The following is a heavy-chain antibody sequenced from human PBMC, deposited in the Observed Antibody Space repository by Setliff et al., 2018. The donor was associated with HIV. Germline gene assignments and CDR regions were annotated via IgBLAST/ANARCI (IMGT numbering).Heavy chain of an antibody. CDR3: ARHDFWSGYHNWFDP. D-gene: IGHD3-3*01. CDR1: GGPISSSSNY. Sequence: PSETLSLTCTVSGGPISSSSNYWGWIRQPPGKGLEWIGNIYYSGSTYYNPSLKSRVTISVDMSKNQFSLRLTSVTAADTAMYYCARHDFWSGYHNWFDPWGQGTLVTV. V-gene: IGHV4-39*01. CDR2: IYYSGST. J-gene: IGHJ5*02.